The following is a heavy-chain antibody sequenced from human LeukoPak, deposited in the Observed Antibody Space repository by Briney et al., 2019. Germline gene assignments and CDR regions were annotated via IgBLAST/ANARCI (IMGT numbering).Heavy chain of an antibody. J-gene: IGHJ3*02. D-gene: IGHD1-26*01. Sequence: PSETLSLTCTVSGGSISSYYWSWIRQPPGKGLEWIGYIYYSGSTNYNPSLKSRVTISVDTSKNQFSLKLSSVTAADTAVYYCARDPGQLRVGATGGALDIWGQGTMVTVSS. CDR2: IYYSGST. CDR1: GGSISSYY. V-gene: IGHV4-59*01. CDR3: ARDPGQLRVGATGGALDI.